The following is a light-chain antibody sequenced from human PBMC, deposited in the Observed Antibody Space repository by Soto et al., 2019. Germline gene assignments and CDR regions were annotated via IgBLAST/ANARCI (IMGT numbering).Light chain of an antibody. V-gene: IGKV3-15*01. CDR1: QSVSGN. J-gene: IGKJ5*01. CDR3: QQYNSWPPIT. Sequence: EIVMTQSPATLSVSPGERATLSCRASQSVSGNLAWYQQKPGQAPRLLIYGASTRATGIPARFSGSGSGTEFTLTISSLQSEDFADYYCQQYNSWPPITFGQGTRLEIK. CDR2: GAS.